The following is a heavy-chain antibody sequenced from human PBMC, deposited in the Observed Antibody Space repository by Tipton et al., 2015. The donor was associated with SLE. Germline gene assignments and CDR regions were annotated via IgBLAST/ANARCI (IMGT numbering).Heavy chain of an antibody. V-gene: IGHV4-39*07. CDR3: ASGYSGYKSLDY. J-gene: IGHJ4*02. D-gene: IGHD5-12*01. Sequence: SGGSISSTSYYWGWIRQPPLKGLEWIGSIYYSGSTLYNPSLKSRVTISVDTSKNLFSLNLGSVTAADTAVYYCASGYSGYKSLDYWGQGALVTVSS. CDR2: IYYSGST. CDR1: GGSISSTSYY.